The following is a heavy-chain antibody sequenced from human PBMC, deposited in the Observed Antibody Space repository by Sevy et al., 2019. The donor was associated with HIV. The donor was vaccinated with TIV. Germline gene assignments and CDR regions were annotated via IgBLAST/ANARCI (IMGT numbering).Heavy chain of an antibody. V-gene: IGHV3-21*01. J-gene: IGHJ6*02. D-gene: IGHD3-10*01. CDR1: GFSFNSYD. CDR2: ISSVSTII. Sequence: GGSLRLSCAASGFSFNSYDMNWVRQAPGKGLEWVSSISSVSTIIYYGDSVRGRFSISRDNAKKSLYLQMNNLRVEDTAVYYCARVVGYVSGNYCKYYYDLDVWGQGTTVTVSS. CDR3: ARVVGYVSGNYCKYYYDLDV.